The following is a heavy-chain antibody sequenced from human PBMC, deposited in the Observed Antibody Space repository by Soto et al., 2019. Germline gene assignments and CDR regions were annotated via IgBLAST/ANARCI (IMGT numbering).Heavy chain of an antibody. Sequence: LSLTCAVYGGSFSGYYWSWLRQPPGKGLEWIGEINHSGSPNYNPSLKSRVTISVDTSKNQFSLKMTSVTAADTAVYYCATANWSHHYFDPWGQGTMVTVSS. CDR3: ATANWSHHYFDP. CDR1: GGSFSGYY. D-gene: IGHD1-1*01. J-gene: IGHJ5*02. V-gene: IGHV4-34*01. CDR2: INHSGSP.